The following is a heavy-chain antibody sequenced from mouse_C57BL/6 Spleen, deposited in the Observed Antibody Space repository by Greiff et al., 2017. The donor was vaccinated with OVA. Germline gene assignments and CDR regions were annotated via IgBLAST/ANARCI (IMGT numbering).Heavy chain of an antibody. CDR1: GYTFTSYW. J-gene: IGHJ3*01. V-gene: IGHV1-7*01. Sequence: QVQLQQSGAELVKPGASVKLSCKASGYTFTSYWMNWVKQRPGQGLEWIGYINPSSGYTKYNQKFKDKATLTADKSSSTAYMHLSSLTYEDSAVYYCATPVDYDYGPFAYWGQGTLVTVSA. D-gene: IGHD2-4*01. CDR2: INPSSGYT. CDR3: ATPVDYDYGPFAY.